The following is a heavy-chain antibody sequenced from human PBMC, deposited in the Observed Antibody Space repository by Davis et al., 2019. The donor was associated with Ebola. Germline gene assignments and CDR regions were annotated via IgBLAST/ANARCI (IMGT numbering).Heavy chain of an antibody. CDR2: ISSSGSTI. CDR1: GFTFSDYY. D-gene: IGHD6-6*01. CDR3: ARRLIAARPYYYYGMDV. J-gene: IGHJ6*02. V-gene: IGHV3-11*01. Sequence: GESLKISCAASGFTFSDYYMSWIRQAPGKGLEWVSYISSSGSTIYYADSVKGRFTISRDNAKNSLYLQMNSLRAKDTAVYYCARRLIAARPYYYYGMDVWGQGTTVTVSS.